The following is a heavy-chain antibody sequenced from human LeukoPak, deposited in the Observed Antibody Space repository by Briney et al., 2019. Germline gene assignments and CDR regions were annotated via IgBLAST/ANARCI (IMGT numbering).Heavy chain of an antibody. CDR3: AKDQRYSGYDGLDY. J-gene: IGHJ4*02. V-gene: IGHV3-23*01. CDR2: ISSSGGST. Sequence: GGSLRLSCAASGFTFSSYAMSWVRQAPGKGLEWVSGISSSGGSTYYADSVKGRFTISRDNSKNTLYLQMNSLRAEDTAVYYCAKDQRYSGYDGLDYWGQGTIVTVSS. D-gene: IGHD5-12*01. CDR1: GFTFSSYA.